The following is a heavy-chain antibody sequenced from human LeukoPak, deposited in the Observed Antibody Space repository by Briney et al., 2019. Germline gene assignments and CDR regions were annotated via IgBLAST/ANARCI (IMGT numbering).Heavy chain of an antibody. CDR1: EFIFSTYT. D-gene: IGHD3-22*01. CDR3: AREYSSGYYRTFDY. Sequence: GGSLRLSCAASEFIFSTYTMHWVRQAPGKGLEWVALISNDGSNKYYADSVKGRFTISRDNSKNTPYLQMNSLRADDTAVYYCAREYSSGYYRTFDYWGQGTLVTVSS. CDR2: ISNDGSNK. J-gene: IGHJ4*02. V-gene: IGHV3-30-3*01.